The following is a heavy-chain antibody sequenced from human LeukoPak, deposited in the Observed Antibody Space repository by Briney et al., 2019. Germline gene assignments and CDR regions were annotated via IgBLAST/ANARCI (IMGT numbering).Heavy chain of an antibody. D-gene: IGHD2-21*02. J-gene: IGHJ4*02. CDR3: ARVREASKEVTGALDY. V-gene: IGHV3-30-3*01. Sequence: GGSLRLSCAASAFTFSSYAVHWVRQAPGKGLEWVAVISYDGSNKYYADSVKGRFTISRDNSKNTLYLQINSLRAEDTAVYYCARVREASKEVTGALDYWGQGTLVTVSS. CDR1: AFTFSSYA. CDR2: ISYDGSNK.